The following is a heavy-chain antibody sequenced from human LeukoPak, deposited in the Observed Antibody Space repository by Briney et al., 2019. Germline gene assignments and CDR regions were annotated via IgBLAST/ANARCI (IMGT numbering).Heavy chain of an antibody. D-gene: IGHD3-9*01. Sequence: GGSLRLSCAASGFIFSNAWMNWVRQAPGKGLEWVGRIKSKTDGGTTDYAAPVKGRFIISRDDSKNTLYLQMNSLETEDTALYYCTTVYLTGEGNDYWGQGTLVTVSS. CDR3: TTVYLTGEGNDY. V-gene: IGHV3-15*01. CDR1: GFIFSNAW. J-gene: IGHJ4*02. CDR2: IKSKTDGGTT.